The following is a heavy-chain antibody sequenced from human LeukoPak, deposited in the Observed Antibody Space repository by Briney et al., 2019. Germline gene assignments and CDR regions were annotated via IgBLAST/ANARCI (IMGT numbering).Heavy chain of an antibody. V-gene: IGHV4-61*01. Sequence: PSETLSLTCTVSGGSVSSGSYYWSWIRQPPGKGLEWIGYIYYSGSTNYNPSLKSRVTISVDTSKNQFSLKLSSVTAADTAVYYCARGFSGYAYYYYGIDVWGKGTTVTVSS. CDR3: ARGFSGYAYYYYGIDV. CDR1: GGSVSSGSYY. CDR2: IYYSGST. J-gene: IGHJ6*04. D-gene: IGHD5-12*01.